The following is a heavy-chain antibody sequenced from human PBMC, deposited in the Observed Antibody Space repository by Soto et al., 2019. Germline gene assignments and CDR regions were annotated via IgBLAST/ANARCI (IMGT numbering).Heavy chain of an antibody. CDR3: AMERRVGANTEEEDI. Sequence: QVQLVQSGAEVKKPGASVKVSCKASGYAFTSFGITWVRQAPGQGLEWMGWIGTYHGNTNYAQKLQSRVTVTRDTSTTTPHTGLRSLTPDDTAGYCCAMERRVGANTEEEDIWGQGTMVTVSS. CDR2: IGTYHGNT. D-gene: IGHD1-26*01. J-gene: IGHJ3*02. CDR1: GYAFTSFG. V-gene: IGHV1-18*01.